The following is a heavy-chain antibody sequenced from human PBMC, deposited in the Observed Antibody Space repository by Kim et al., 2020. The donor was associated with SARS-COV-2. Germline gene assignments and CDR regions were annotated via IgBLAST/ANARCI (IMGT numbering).Heavy chain of an antibody. V-gene: IGHV3-21*01. CDR3: ARTVLINYDFWSGYYNDPGY. CDR1: GFTFGSYS. CDR2: ISSSSSYI. J-gene: IGHJ4*02. Sequence: GGSLRLSCAASGFTFGSYSMNWVRQAPGKGLEWVSSISSSSSYIYYADSVKGRFTISRDNAKNSLYLQMNSLRAEDTAVYYCARTVLINYDFWSGYYNDPGYWGQGTLVTVSS. D-gene: IGHD3-3*01.